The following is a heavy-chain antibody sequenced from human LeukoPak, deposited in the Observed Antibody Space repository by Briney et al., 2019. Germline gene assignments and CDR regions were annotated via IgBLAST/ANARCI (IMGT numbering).Heavy chain of an antibody. CDR1: GGTFSSYA. J-gene: IGHJ4*02. CDR3: ARKGDSFKGASFDY. D-gene: IGHD2-21*02. CDR2: IIPILGIA. Sequence: ASVKVSCKASGGTFSSYAISWVRQAPGQGLEWMGRIIPILGIANYAQKFQGRVTITADKSTSTAYMELSSLRSEDTAVYYCARKGDSFKGASFDYWGQGTLVTVSS. V-gene: IGHV1-69*04.